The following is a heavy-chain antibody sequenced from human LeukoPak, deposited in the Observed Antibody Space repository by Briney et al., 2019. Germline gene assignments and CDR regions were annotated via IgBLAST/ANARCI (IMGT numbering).Heavy chain of an antibody. J-gene: IGHJ4*02. CDR2: IIPIFGTA. Sequence: AAVKVSCKASGGTFSNYAISWVRQAPEQGLEWMGGIIPIFGTANHAQKFRGRVTITADKSTRTAYMELSSLRSEDTAVYYCARDNDSRDPPHFDYWGQGTLVTVSS. D-gene: IGHD3-16*01. V-gene: IGHV1-69*06. CDR3: ARDNDSRDPPHFDY. CDR1: GGTFSNYA.